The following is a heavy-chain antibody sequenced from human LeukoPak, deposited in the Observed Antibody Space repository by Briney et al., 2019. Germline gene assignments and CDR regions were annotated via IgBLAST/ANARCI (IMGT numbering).Heavy chain of an antibody. CDR1: GFTFSSYA. V-gene: IGHV3-23*01. CDR2: ISGSGGST. CDR3: AEDPSVAYCGGDCYHEYFQH. Sequence: PGGSLRLSCAASGFTFSSYAMSWVRQAPGKGLEWVSDISGSGGSTYYADSVKGRFTISRDNSKNTLYLQMNSLRAEDTAVYYCAEDPSVAYCGGDCYHEYFQHWGQGTLVTVSS. J-gene: IGHJ1*01. D-gene: IGHD2-21*01.